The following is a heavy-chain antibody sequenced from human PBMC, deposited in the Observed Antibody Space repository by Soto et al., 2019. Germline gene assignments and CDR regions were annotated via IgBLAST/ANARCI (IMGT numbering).Heavy chain of an antibody. D-gene: IGHD3-3*01. CDR3: AKYDGIRFLEWSRYYFDY. V-gene: IGHV3-23*01. CDR2: ISGSGGST. CDR1: GFTFSSYA. Sequence: GGALRLSCAASGFTFSSYAMSWVRQAPGKGLEWVSAISGSGGSTYYADSVKGRFTISRDNSKNTLYLQMNSLRAEDTAVYYCAKYDGIRFLEWSRYYFDYWGQGALVTVSS. J-gene: IGHJ4*02.